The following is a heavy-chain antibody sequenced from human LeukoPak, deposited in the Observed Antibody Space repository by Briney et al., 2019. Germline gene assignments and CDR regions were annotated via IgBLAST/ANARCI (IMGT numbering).Heavy chain of an antibody. CDR1: GGSISSSSYY. CDR2: INHNGST. Sequence: PSETLSLTCTVSGGSISSSSYYWSWIRQPPGKGLEWIGEINHNGSTNYNPSLKSRVTISVDTSKNQFSLKLSSVTAADTAVYYCARQGYCSSTSCYGVDYWGQGTLVTVSS. CDR3: ARQGYCSSTSCYGVDY. D-gene: IGHD2-2*01. V-gene: IGHV4-39*07. J-gene: IGHJ4*02.